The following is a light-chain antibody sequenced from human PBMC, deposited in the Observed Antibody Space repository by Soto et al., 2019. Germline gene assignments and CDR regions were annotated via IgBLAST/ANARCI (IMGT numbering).Light chain of an antibody. V-gene: IGLV2-11*01. J-gene: IGLJ1*01. CDR1: SSDVGGYNY. CDR2: DVS. Sequence: QSVLTQPRSVSGPPGQSVTISCTGTSSDVGGYNYVSWYQQHPGKAPKLMIYDVSKRPSGVPDRFSGSKSGNTAPLTISGLQAEDEADYYCCSYAGSYTYVFGTGTKVTVL. CDR3: CSYAGSYTYV.